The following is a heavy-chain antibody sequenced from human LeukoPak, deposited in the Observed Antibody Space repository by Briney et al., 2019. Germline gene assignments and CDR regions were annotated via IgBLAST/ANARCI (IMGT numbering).Heavy chain of an antibody. V-gene: IGHV4-34*01. CDR1: GGSSSGYY. D-gene: IGHD4-23*01. Sequence: PSETLSLTCAVYGGSSSGYYWSWIRQPPGKGLEWIGKINHSGSTNYNPSLKSRVTISVDTSKNQFSLKLSSVTAADTAVYYCARKSYGGNSSKTFDYWGQGTLVTVSS. J-gene: IGHJ4*02. CDR2: INHSGST. CDR3: ARKSYGGNSSKTFDY.